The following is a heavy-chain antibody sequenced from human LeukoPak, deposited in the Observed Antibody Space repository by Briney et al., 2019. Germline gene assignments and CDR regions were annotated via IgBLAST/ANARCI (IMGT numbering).Heavy chain of an antibody. CDR1: GGSFRGYY. J-gene: IGHJ4*02. V-gene: IGHV4-34*01. CDR3: ARWGWLQSVFDY. D-gene: IGHD5-24*01. Sequence: PSETLSLTCAVYGGSFRGYYWSCIRKPPGKGLEWIGEINHSGSTNYNPSLKSRVTISVDTSKNQFSLKLSSVTAADTAVYYCARWGWLQSVFDYWGQGTLVTVSS. CDR2: INHSGST.